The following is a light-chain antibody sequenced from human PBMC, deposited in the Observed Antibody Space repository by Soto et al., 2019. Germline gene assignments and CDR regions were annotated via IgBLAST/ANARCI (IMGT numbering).Light chain of an antibody. CDR3: SSYTSSSTRV. V-gene: IGLV2-14*01. Sequence: QSALTQPASVSGSPGQAITISFTGTSSDVGGYNYVSWYQQHPGKAPKLMIYEVSNRPSGVSNRFSGSKSGNTASLTISGLQAEDEADYYCSSYTSSSTRVFGTGTKVTVL. J-gene: IGLJ1*01. CDR2: EVS. CDR1: SSDVGGYNY.